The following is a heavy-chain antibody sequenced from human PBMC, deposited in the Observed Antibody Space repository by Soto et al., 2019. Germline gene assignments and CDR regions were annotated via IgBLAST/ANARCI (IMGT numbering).Heavy chain of an antibody. CDR3: ASVLVYAFDF. D-gene: IGHD2-15*01. CDR1: GGSISSYY. CDR2: IYYSGTT. J-gene: IGHJ3*01. V-gene: IGHV4-59*08. Sequence: QVQLQESGPGLVKPSETLSLTCTVSGGSISSYYWSWIRQPPGKGLEWIGYIYYSGTTNYNPSLKSPLTISLDTSKTPFSLMLISVTAAYTAFYFCASVLVYAFDFWGQGTMVTVSS.